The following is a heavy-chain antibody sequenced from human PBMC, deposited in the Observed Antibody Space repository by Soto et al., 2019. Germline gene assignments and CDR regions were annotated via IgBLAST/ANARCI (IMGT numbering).Heavy chain of an antibody. CDR1: GFTFSSYA. Sequence: SLRLSCAASGFTFSSYAMSWVRQAPGKGLEWVSATINSGGSAYYADSVRGRFTISRDNSKNTLYLQMNSLRAEDTAVYYCAKDKMEQWLVGGFFDFWGQGTLVTVSS. CDR2: TINSGGSA. CDR3: AKDKMEQWLVGGFFDF. J-gene: IGHJ4*02. V-gene: IGHV3-23*01. D-gene: IGHD6-19*01.